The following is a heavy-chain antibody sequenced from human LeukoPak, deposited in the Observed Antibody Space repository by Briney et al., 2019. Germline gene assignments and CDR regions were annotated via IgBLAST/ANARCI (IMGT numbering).Heavy chain of an antibody. CDR3: AKSGYCSGGSCYSHFDY. J-gene: IGHJ4*02. CDR2: ISGSGGST. D-gene: IGHD2-15*01. Sequence: GGSLRLSCAASGFTFSSYAMSWVRQAPGKGLEWVSAISGSGGSTYYADSVKGRFTISRDNSKNTLYLQMNSLRAEDTAAYYCAKSGYCSGGSCYSHFDYWGQGTLVTVSS. CDR1: GFTFSSYA. V-gene: IGHV3-23*01.